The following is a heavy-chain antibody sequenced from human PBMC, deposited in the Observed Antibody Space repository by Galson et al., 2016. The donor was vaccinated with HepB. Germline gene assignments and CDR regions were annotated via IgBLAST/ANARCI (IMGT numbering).Heavy chain of an antibody. CDR1: GFSLSTSGVG. V-gene: IGHV2-5*01. D-gene: IGHD2-2*01. CDR2: VYWNDDK. J-gene: IGHJ5*02. Sequence: PALVKPTQTLTLTCTFSGFSLSTSGVGVGWIRQPPGKALEWLALVYWNDDKRYRPPLESRLTITKDTSRHQVVLTMTNMDPMDTATYYCALVIPVTGRWFDPWGPGTLVTVSS. CDR3: ALVIPVTGRWFDP.